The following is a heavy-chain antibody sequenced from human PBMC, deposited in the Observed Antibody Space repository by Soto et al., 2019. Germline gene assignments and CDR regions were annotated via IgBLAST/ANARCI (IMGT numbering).Heavy chain of an antibody. Sequence: QVQLVQSGAEVRKPGSSVKVSCKASGGTFSRHAISWVRQAPGQGLEWMGGIIPIFGTANHAQKIQGRVTIIADESTSTAYMELSSLRSEDTAIYYCARGWGYDSNDYYYAYWGQGTLVIVSS. J-gene: IGHJ4*02. CDR2: IIPIFGTA. V-gene: IGHV1-69*01. CDR1: GGTFSRHA. D-gene: IGHD3-22*01. CDR3: ARGWGYDSNDYYYAY.